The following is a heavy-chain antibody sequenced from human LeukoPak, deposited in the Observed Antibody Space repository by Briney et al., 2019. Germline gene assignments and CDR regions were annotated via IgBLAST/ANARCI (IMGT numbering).Heavy chain of an antibody. D-gene: IGHD1-26*01. V-gene: IGHV1-18*01. CDR2: ISAYNGNT. CDR3: ARDVGYSGSYYPYWYFDL. CDR1: GYTFTSYG. J-gene: IGHJ2*01. Sequence: ASVKVSCKASGYTFTSYGISWVRQAPGQGLEWMGWISAYNGNTNYAQKLQGRVTMTTDTSTSTAYMELRSLRSDDTAVYYCARDVGYSGSYYPYWYFDLWGRGTLVTVSS.